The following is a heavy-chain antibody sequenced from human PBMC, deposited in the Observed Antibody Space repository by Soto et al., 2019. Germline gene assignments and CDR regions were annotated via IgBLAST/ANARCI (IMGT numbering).Heavy chain of an antibody. V-gene: IGHV2-5*02. CDR1: GFSGSTNGVG. D-gene: IGHD1-26*01. J-gene: IGHJ3*02. Sequence: QITLKESGPTLVKPTQTLTLTCTFSGFSGSTNGVGVGWIRQPPGRALEWLALIYWDDDKRYSPTLKNRLIITKDNAKNQVVLTLTNMDPVDTATYYCAHRSRENYAFDIWGQGTMVTVSS. CDR2: IYWDDDK. CDR3: AHRSRENYAFDI.